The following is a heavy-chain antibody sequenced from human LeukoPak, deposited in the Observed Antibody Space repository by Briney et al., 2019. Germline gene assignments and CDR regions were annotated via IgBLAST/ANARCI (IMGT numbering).Heavy chain of an antibody. Sequence: SETLSLTCSVSGDSISNTNYYWAWIRQPPGKGLEWIGSIYHSGSTYYTPSLKSRVTISVDTSKNQFSLRLSSVTAADTAVYYCARGDYDTPRWGQGTLVTVSS. CDR3: ARGDYDTPR. D-gene: IGHD3-22*01. J-gene: IGHJ4*02. CDR2: IYHSGST. V-gene: IGHV4-39*07. CDR1: GDSISNTNYY.